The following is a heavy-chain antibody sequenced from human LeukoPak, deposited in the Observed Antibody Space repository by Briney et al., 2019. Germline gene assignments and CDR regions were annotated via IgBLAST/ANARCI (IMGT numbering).Heavy chain of an antibody. Sequence: GGSLRLSSVASVFTFSSLWIHWVREAPGKGRVWVSRIDIAVITTAYADSVTGRFTISRENAQTTLYFQMSRVRSADTAGYYFESGGPRTGIDYWAQGALVSVSS. J-gene: IGHJ4*02. CDR2: IDIAVITT. CDR3: ESGGPRTGIDY. CDR1: VFTFSSLW. D-gene: IGHD3-16*01. V-gene: IGHV3-74*01.